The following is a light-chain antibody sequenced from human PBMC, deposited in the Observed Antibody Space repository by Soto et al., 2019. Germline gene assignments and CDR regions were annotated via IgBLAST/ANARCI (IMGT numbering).Light chain of an antibody. J-gene: IGLJ1*01. V-gene: IGLV2-14*01. Sequence: QSVLTQPPSVSAAPGQSITISCTGTSSDIGRYNFVSWYQHHPGKAPKLIIYEATKRPSGVSYRFSGSKSGNTASLTISGLQAEDEADYYCTSYTITSPYVFGTGTKVTVL. CDR2: EAT. CDR1: SSDIGRYNF. CDR3: TSYTITSPYV.